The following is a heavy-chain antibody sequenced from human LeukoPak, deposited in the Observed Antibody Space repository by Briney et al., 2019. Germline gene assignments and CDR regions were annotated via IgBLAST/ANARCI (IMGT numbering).Heavy chain of an antibody. CDR1: GFTFNKAW. V-gene: IGHV3-15*07. CDR3: STHPTSGF. Sequence: GGSLRLSCAVSGFTFNKAWMNWVRQAPGKGLEWVGRIKSKTDGGTTDYAAPVKGRFTISRDDSENTVYLQMNSLQTEDTAVYFCSTHPTSGFWGQGTLVTVSS. CDR2: IKSKTDGGTT. D-gene: IGHD5-12*01. J-gene: IGHJ4*02.